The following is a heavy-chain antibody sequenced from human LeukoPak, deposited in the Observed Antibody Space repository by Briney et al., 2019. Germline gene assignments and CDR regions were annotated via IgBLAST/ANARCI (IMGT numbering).Heavy chain of an antibody. V-gene: IGHV4-59*01. J-gene: IGHJ3*02. Sequence: PSETLSLTCTVPGGSISSYYWSWIRQPPGKGPEWIGYIYNSGSTNYNPSLKSRVTISVDTSKNQYSLKLSSVTAADTAVYYCAREKGGMSSSSWMVAENDAFAIWRQGTMVTVSS. CDR1: GGSISSYY. D-gene: IGHD6-13*01. CDR2: IYNSGST. CDR3: AREKGGMSSSSWMVAENDAFAI.